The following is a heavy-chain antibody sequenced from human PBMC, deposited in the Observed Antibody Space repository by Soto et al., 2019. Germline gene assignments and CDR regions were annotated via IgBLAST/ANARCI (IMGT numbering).Heavy chain of an antibody. V-gene: IGHV1-3*01. CDR3: ARDFGEVSFDY. CDR2: VNAANGHT. CDR1: GYSFRVYA. Sequence: QVHLVQSGAEVKKPGASVKVSCKASGYSFRVYAMHWVRQAPGQGLEWMGWVNAANGHTKYSQKFQDRVITSTNTSANTAYMELRSLRYEDTAVYYCARDFGEVSFDYWGQGTLVTVSS. D-gene: IGHD3-10*01. J-gene: IGHJ4*02.